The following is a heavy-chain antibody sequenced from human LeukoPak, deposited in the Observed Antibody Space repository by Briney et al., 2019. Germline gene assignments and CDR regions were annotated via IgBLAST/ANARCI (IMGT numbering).Heavy chain of an antibody. V-gene: IGHV3-23*01. D-gene: IGHD5-18*01. J-gene: IGHJ4*02. CDR2: ISGSGGST. Sequence: GGSLRLSCAASGFTLSSYAMSWVRQAPGKGLEWVSAISGSGGSTYYADSVKGRFTISRDNSKNTLYLQMNSLRAEDTAVYYCAKRDGYSNGYLDYWGQGTLVTVSS. CDR3: AKRDGYSNGYLDY. CDR1: GFTLSSYA.